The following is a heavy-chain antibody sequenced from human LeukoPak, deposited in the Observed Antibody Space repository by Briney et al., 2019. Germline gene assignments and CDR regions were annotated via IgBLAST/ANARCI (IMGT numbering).Heavy chain of an antibody. J-gene: IGHJ5*02. Sequence: IPSETLSLTCAVYGGSFSGYYWSWIRQPPGKGLEWIGEINHSGSTNYNPSLKSRVTISVDTSKNQFSLKLSSVTAADTAVYYCARAAVPAAHGGWFDPWGQGTLVTVSS. CDR3: ARAAVPAAHGGWFDP. V-gene: IGHV4-34*01. CDR1: GGSFSGYY. D-gene: IGHD2-2*01. CDR2: INHSGST.